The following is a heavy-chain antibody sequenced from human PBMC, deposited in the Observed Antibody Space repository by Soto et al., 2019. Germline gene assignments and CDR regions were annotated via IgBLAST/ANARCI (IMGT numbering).Heavy chain of an antibody. CDR1: GFSISTSQVG. V-gene: IGHV2-5*02. J-gene: IGHJ4*02. Sequence: QITLKESGPTLVKPTQTLTLTCSLSGFSISTSQVGVGWIRQPPGKALEWLVFIYWDDDKRYSPSLKSRLTITKDTSKNRVVFTMTNMDPVDTATYYCARRREYNGGWNSGQFDYWGQGILVTVSS. D-gene: IGHD6-19*01. CDR3: ARRREYNGGWNSGQFDY. CDR2: IYWDDDK.